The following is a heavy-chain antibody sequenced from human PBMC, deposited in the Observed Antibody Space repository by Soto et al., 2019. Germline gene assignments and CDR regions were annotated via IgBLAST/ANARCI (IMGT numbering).Heavy chain of an antibody. CDR2: VNPSGGST. J-gene: IGHJ4*02. D-gene: IGHD3-3*02. CDR3: ARVPFLEWLLSGTGYFDD. CDR1: GYTFTSYY. V-gene: IGHV1-46*01. Sequence: ASVKVSCKASGYTFTSYYMHWVRQAPGQGLEWMGIVNPSGGSTSYAQKFQGRVTMTRDTSTSTVYMELSSLRSEDTAVYYCARVPFLEWLLSGTGYFDDWGQGTLVTVSS.